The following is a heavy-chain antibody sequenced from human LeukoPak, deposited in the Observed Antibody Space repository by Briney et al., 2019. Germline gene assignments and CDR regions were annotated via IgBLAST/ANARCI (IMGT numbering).Heavy chain of an antibody. CDR2: INHSGST. D-gene: IGHD1/OR15-1a*01. V-gene: IGHV4-39*07. J-gene: IGHJ5*02. Sequence: SETLSLTCTVSGGSVSSGSYYWSWIRQPPGKGLEWIEEINHSGSTNYNPSLKSRVTISVDTSKNQFSLKLSSVTAADTAVYYCARGRWNSPKFDPWGQGTLVTVSS. CDR1: GGSVSSGSYY. CDR3: ARGRWNSPKFDP.